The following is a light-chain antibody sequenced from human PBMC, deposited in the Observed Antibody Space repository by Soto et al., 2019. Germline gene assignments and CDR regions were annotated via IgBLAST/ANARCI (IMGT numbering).Light chain of an antibody. Sequence: DIQMTQSPSTLSASVGDTVTVTCRASQSVSGWLAWYQQKPGEAPKLLIYKASTLKSGVPSRLSGSGSGTEFTLTISSLQPDDFATYYCQHYNSYSEAFGQGTKVDIK. V-gene: IGKV1-5*03. CDR1: QSVSGW. CDR2: KAS. CDR3: QHYNSYSEA. J-gene: IGKJ1*01.